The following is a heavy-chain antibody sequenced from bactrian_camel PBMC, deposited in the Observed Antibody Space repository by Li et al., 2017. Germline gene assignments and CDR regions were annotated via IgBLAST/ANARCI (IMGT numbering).Heavy chain of an antibody. CDR1: GFTFASYE. CDR2: INSGGEGT. Sequence: VQLVESGGGLVQPGGSLRLSCAASGFTFASYEMAWVRQAPGKGFEWISPINSGGEGTYYADSVKGRFTLDRDNAKNTLYLQMNSLKPEDMAVYFCVRDGTWNDFGYWGQGTQVTVS. CDR3: VRDGTWNDFGY. D-gene: IGHD1*01. J-gene: IGHJ6*01. V-gene: IGHV3S40*01.